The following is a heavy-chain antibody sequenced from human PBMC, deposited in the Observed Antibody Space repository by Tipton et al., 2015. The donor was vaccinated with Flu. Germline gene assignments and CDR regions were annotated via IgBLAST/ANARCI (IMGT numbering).Heavy chain of an antibody. J-gene: IGHJ4*02. CDR1: SGSIRSTNYF. D-gene: IGHD3-10*02. V-gene: IGHV4-39*01. CDR3: ARLSYYDVDLKNFYFDY. CDR2: IYPSGTT. Sequence: TLSLTCTVSSGSIRSTNYFCAWIRQPPGKRLELIGSIYPSGTTYYNPSLKSRVTISVDTSKGQFSLKLRSLTAADTAVYYCARLSYYDVDLKNFYFDYWGQGTLVTVSS.